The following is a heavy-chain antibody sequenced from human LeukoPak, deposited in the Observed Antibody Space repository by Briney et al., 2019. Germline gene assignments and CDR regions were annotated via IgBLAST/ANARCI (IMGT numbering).Heavy chain of an antibody. CDR3: ATVTLWAAAADDY. CDR1: GGSISSSSYY. CDR2: IYYSGST. Sequence: PSETLSLTCTVSGGSISSSSYYWGWIRQPPGKGLEWIGSIYYSGSTYYNPSLKSRVTISVDTSKNQFSLKLSSVTAADTAVYYCATVTLWAAAADDYWGQGTLVTVSS. D-gene: IGHD4-23*01. J-gene: IGHJ4*02. V-gene: IGHV4-39*07.